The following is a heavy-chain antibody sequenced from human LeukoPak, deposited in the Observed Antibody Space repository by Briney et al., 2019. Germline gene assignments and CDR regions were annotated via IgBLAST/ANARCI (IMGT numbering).Heavy chain of an antibody. V-gene: IGHV1-2*02. CDR2: INPNSGGT. J-gene: IGHJ5*02. D-gene: IGHD2-2*03. CDR3: ARGRGYCSSTSSLCWFDP. Sequence: ASVKVSCKASGYTFTGYYMHWVRQAPGQGLEWMGWINPNSGGTNYAQKFQGRVTMTRDTSISTAYMELSRLRSDDTAVYYCARGRGYCSSTSSLCWFDPWGQGTLVTVSS. CDR1: GYTFTGYY.